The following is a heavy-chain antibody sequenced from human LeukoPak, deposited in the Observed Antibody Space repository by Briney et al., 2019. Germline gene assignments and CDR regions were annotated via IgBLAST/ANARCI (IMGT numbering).Heavy chain of an antibody. V-gene: IGHV3-21*01. D-gene: IGHD3-22*01. CDR1: GFTFSVYS. CDR3: AKGSRCYDSSEYFDY. J-gene: IGHJ4*02. CDR2: ISSTGSHI. Sequence: GGSLRLSCAASGFTFSVYSMNWVRQAPGKGLEWVSSISSTGSHIYYADSVKARFTISRDNAKNSLYLQLNSLRAEDTAVYYCAKGSRCYDSSEYFDYWGQGTLVTVSS.